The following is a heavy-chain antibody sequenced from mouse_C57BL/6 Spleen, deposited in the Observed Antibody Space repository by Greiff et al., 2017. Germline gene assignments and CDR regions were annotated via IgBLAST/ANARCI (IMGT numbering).Heavy chain of an antibody. V-gene: IGHV1-19*01. J-gene: IGHJ2*01. CDR3: ARALITTVVVDY. CDR2: INPYNGGT. D-gene: IGHD1-1*01. Sequence: VQLKESGPVLVKPGASVKMSCKASGYTFTDYYMNWVKQSHGKSLEWIGVINPYNGGTSYNQKFKGKATLTVDKSSSTAYMELNSLTSEDSAVYYCARALITTVVVDYWGQGTTLTVSS. CDR1: GYTFTDYY.